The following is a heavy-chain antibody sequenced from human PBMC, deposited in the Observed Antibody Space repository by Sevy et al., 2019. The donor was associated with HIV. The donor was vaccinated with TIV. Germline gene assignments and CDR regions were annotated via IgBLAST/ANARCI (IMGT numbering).Heavy chain of an antibody. CDR1: GFTFNDYA. J-gene: IGHJ5*02. V-gene: IGHV3-30-3*01. Sequence: GGSLRLSCAASGFTFNDYALHWVRQAPGKGLEWEAIISSDGDNTYYADTVKGRFTISRDNSKNTVYLQMNRLRAEDTEFYYCVREGAPYRNIRYCSGNNCFYNWFDPWGQGTLVTVSS. CDR2: ISSDGDNT. CDR3: VREGAPYRNIRYCSGNNCFYNWFDP. D-gene: IGHD2-15*01.